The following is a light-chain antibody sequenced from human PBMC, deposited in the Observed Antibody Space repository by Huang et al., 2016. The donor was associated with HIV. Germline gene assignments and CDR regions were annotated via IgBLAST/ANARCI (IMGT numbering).Light chain of an antibody. V-gene: IGKV3-15*01. CDR3: QQYNNRYT. CDR2: GAS. CDR1: QSISSN. Sequence: IVMTQSPATLSVSPGERATLSCRASQSISSNLAWYQQKPGQATRLLIYGASTRATGIPARFSGSGSGTEFTLTISSLQSEDFAVYHCQQYNNRYTFGQGTKLEIK. J-gene: IGKJ2*01.